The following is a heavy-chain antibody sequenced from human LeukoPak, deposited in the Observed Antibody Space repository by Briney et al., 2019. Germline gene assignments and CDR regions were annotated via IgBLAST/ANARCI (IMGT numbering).Heavy chain of an antibody. CDR1: GGTFSSYA. CDR2: IIPIFGTA. J-gene: IGHJ4*02. CDR3: ARGGVYYYDSSGRD. V-gene: IGHV1-69*13. Sequence: RRASVKVSCKASGGTFSSYAISWVRQAPGQGLEWMGGIIPIFGTANYAQKFQGRVTITADESTSTAYMELSSLRSEDTAVYYCARGGVYYYDSSGRDWGQGTLVTVSS. D-gene: IGHD3-22*01.